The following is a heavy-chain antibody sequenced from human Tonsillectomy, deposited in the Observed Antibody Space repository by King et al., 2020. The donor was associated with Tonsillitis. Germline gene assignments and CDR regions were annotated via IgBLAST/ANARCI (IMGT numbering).Heavy chain of an antibody. CDR2: IYYSGST. J-gene: IGHJ5*02. Sequence: LQLQESGPGLVKPSETLSLTCTVSGGSISSSSYYWGWIRQPPGKGLEWIGSIYYSGSTYYNPSLKSRVTISVDTSKNQFSLKLSSVTAADTAVYYCARDLYSSSWYWFDPWGQGTLVTVSS. CDR1: GGSISSSSYY. V-gene: IGHV4-39*02. D-gene: IGHD6-13*01. CDR3: ARDLYSSSWYWFDP.